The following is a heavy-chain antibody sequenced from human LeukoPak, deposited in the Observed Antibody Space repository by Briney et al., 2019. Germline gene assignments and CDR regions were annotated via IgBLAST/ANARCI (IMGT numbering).Heavy chain of an antibody. J-gene: IGHJ5*02. Sequence: SETLSLTCTVSGGSISSYYWNWIRQPPGEGLEWIGYFHYSGSTNYNPSLKSRVTISVDTSKNQFSLKLSTVTAADTAVYYCARGGASGSHIHWFYPWGQGTLVTVSS. D-gene: IGHD3-10*01. CDR2: FHYSGST. CDR3: ARGGASGSHIHWFYP. CDR1: GGSISSYY. V-gene: IGHV4-59*01.